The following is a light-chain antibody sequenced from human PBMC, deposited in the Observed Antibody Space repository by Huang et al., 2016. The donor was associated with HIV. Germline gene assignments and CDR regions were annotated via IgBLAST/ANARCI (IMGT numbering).Light chain of an antibody. CDR3: QQYDSWPPLT. CDR2: GAS. J-gene: IGKJ4*01. Sequence: EIVMTQSPATLSGSPGERATLSCRASRTVNSNLAWYQERPGQSPRLLIYGASIRATGIPARFSGRGSGREFTLTIGSLQSEDFAIYYCQQYDSWPPLTFGGGTKVEIK. V-gene: IGKV3-15*01. CDR1: RTVNSN.